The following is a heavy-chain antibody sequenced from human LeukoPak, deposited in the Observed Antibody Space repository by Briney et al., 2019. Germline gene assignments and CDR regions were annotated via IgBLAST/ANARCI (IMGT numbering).Heavy chain of an antibody. CDR2: IIPIFGTA. D-gene: IGHD3-3*01. J-gene: IGHJ4*02. V-gene: IGHV1-69*13. CDR1: GGTFSSYA. Sequence: GASVKVSFKASGGTFSSYAISWVRQAPGQGLEWMGGIIPIFGTANYAQKFQGRVTITADESTSTAYMELSSLRSEDTAVYYCARDLEWLSAFDYWGQGTLVTVSS. CDR3: ARDLEWLSAFDY.